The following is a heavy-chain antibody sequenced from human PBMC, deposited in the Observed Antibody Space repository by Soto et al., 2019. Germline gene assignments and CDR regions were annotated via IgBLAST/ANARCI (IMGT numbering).Heavy chain of an antibody. Sequence: SDTLSRTCTFSGCSISTYYWGWIRQPPGKGLEWIGYIYYSGSTNYNPSLKSRVTISVDTSKNQFSLKLSSVTAADTAVYYCARRYSNSFDYWGQGTLVTDS. CDR2: IYYSGST. CDR1: GCSISTYY. D-gene: IGHD6-13*01. J-gene: IGHJ4*02. V-gene: IGHV4-59*08. CDR3: ARRYSNSFDY.